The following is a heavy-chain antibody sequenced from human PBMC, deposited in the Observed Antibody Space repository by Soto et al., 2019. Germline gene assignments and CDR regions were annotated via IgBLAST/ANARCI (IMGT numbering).Heavy chain of an antibody. Sequence: LRLSCAASGFTFSSYAMHWVRQAPGKGLEWVAVISYDGSNKYYADSVKGRFTISRDNSKNTLYLQMNSLRAEDTAVYYCAREMYYYDSSGYYPSGNFDYWGQGTLVTV. D-gene: IGHD3-22*01. CDR3: AREMYYYDSSGYYPSGNFDY. CDR1: GFTFSSYA. CDR2: ISYDGSNK. J-gene: IGHJ4*02. V-gene: IGHV3-30-3*01.